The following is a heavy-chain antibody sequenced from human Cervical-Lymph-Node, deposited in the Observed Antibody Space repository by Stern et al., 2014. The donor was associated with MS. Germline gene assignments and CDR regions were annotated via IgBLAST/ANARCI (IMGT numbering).Heavy chain of an antibody. CDR2: MNPNSGNT. CDR3: ARGRVDLIRALGI. V-gene: IGHV1-8*01. Sequence: HVQLVQSEAVVKKPGASVKVSCKASRNTFTSYDINWVRQATGQVLEWMGWMNPNSGNTGYGQTFQGRVTMTRNTSISTAYMELRSLRSDDTGVYYCARGRVDLIRALGIWGQGTMVTVSS. J-gene: IGHJ3*02. CDR1: RNTFTSYD. D-gene: IGHD3-16*01.